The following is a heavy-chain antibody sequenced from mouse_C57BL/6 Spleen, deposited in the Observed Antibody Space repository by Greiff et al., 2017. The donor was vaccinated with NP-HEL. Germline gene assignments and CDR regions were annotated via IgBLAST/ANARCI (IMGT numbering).Heavy chain of an antibody. CDR3: TSIVTTFYAMDY. CDR1: GFTFSSYA. J-gene: IGHJ4*01. D-gene: IGHD2-5*01. V-gene: IGHV5-9-1*02. Sequence: EVQLQQSGEGLVKPGGSLKLSCAASGFTFSSYAMSWVRQTPEKRLEWVAYISSGGDYIYYADTVKGRFTSSRDNARNTLYLQMSSLRSEDTAMYYCTSIVTTFYAMDYWGQGTSVTVSS. CDR2: ISSGGDYI.